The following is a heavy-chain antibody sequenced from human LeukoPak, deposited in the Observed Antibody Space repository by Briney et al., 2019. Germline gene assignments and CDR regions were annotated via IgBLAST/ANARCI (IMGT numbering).Heavy chain of an antibody. J-gene: IGHJ4*02. D-gene: IGHD2-8*01. CDR1: GYTFTGNY. Sequence: ASVKVSCKVSGYTFTGNYMHWVRQAPGQGLEWMGWINPNSGGTNYAQKFQGRVTMTSDTSISTAYMELSSLRSDDTAVYFCAREYCTNGVCYKAHDYWGQGTLVTVSS. CDR3: AREYCTNGVCYKAHDY. CDR2: INPNSGGT. V-gene: IGHV1-2*02.